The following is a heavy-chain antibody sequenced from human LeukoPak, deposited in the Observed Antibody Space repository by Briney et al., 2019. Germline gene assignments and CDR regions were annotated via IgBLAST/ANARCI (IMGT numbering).Heavy chain of an antibody. D-gene: IGHD6-13*01. V-gene: IGHV1-2*02. J-gene: IGHJ4*02. CDR3: AREPATGQQLVDY. CDR2: INPNSGGT. CDR1: GYTFTGYY. Sequence: ASVKVSCKASGYTFTGYYMHWVRQAPGQGLEWMGWINPNSGGTNYAQKFQGRVTMTRDTSISTAYMELSRLRSDDTAVYYCAREPATGQQLVDYWGQGTLVTVSS.